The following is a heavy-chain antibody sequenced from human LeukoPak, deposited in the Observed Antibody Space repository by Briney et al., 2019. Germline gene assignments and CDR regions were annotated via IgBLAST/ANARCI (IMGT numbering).Heavy chain of an antibody. V-gene: IGHV1-18*01. Sequence: ASVKVSCKASGYSFTSYGISWVRQAPGQGLEWMGWISTYNGNTKYVQELQDRVIMTTDTSTSTAYMELRSLGSDDTAVYCCARDVGLFTSSSPPFDYWGQGTLVTVSS. CDR1: GYSFTSYG. D-gene: IGHD2-2*01. J-gene: IGHJ4*02. CDR3: ARDVGLFTSSSPPFDY. CDR2: ISTYNGNT.